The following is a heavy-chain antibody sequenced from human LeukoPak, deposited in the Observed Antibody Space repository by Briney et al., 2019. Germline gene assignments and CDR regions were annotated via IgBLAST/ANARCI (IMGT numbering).Heavy chain of an antibody. CDR1: GYTFIGYY. V-gene: IGHV1-2*02. Sequence: ASVKVSCKASGYTFIGYYMHWVRQAPGQGLEWMGWINPNRGGTNYAQKFQGRVTMTRDTSISTAYMELSRLRSDDTAVYYCARFAVHRRIAVTGQFGLDYWGRGTLVTVSS. CDR3: ARFAVHRRIAVTGQFGLDY. J-gene: IGHJ4*02. D-gene: IGHD6-19*01. CDR2: INPNRGGT.